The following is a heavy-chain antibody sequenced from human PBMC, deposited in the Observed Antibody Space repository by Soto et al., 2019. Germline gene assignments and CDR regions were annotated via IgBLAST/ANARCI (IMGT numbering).Heavy chain of an antibody. J-gene: IGHJ5*02. V-gene: IGHV2-5*02. Sequence: QITLKESGPTLVKLTQTLTLTCTFSGFSLTTSGVGVAWIRQPPGKALEWLALIYWDDDKRYSPSLKSRLTIINDTTKNHKVLTMTNMNPADTATYVSSHRTTTVTWWFDPWCHITLVTVSS. CDR2: IYWDDDK. D-gene: IGHD4-4*01. CDR1: GFSLTTSGVG. CDR3: SHRTTTVTWWFDP.